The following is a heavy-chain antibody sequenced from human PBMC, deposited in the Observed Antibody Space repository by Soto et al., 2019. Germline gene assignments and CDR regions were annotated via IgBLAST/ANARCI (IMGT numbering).Heavy chain of an antibody. Sequence: SETLSLTCAVSSGSISSGDYYWSWIRQPPGKGLEWIGYIYYSGSTYYNPSLKSRVTISVDTSKNQFSLKLSSVTAADTAVYYCARDPTRYCISTSCYTPWGQGTLVTVSS. V-gene: IGHV4-30-4*01. CDR1: SGSISSGDYY. D-gene: IGHD2-2*02. CDR2: IYYSGST. J-gene: IGHJ5*02. CDR3: ARDPTRYCISTSCYTP.